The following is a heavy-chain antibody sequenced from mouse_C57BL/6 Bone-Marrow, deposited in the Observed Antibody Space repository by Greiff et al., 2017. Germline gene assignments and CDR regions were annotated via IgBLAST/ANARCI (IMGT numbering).Heavy chain of an antibody. CDR3: ARAYCGSSYPFDY. D-gene: IGHD1-1*01. Sequence: QVQLQQPGAELVKPGASVKLSCKASGYTFTSYWMQWVKQRPGQGLEWIGEIDPSDSDTNYNQKFKGKATLTVDTSSSTAYMQLSSLTSEDSAVYYCARAYCGSSYPFDYWGQGTTLTVSS. CDR2: IDPSDSDT. J-gene: IGHJ2*01. V-gene: IGHV1-50*01. CDR1: GYTFTSYW.